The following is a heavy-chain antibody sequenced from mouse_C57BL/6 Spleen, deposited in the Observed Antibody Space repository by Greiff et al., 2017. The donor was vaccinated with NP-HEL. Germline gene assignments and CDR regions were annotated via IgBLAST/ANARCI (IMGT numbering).Heavy chain of an antibody. CDR3: AGQDLDSSGYVEFAY. J-gene: IGHJ3*01. CDR1: GYAFSSSW. CDR2: IYPGDGDT. Sequence: VQLQQSGPELVKPGASVKISCKASGYAFSSSWMNWVKQRPGKGLEWIGRIYPGDGDTNYNGKFKGKATLTADKSSSTAYMQLSSLTSEDSAVYFCAGQDLDSSGYVEFAYWGQGTLVTVSA. D-gene: IGHD3-2*02. V-gene: IGHV1-82*01.